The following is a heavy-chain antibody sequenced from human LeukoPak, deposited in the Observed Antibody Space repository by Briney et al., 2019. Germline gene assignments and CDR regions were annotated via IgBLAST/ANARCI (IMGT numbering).Heavy chain of an antibody. J-gene: IGHJ4*02. CDR2: IIPIFGTA. CDR3: ARPLIRGYGDPSRFDY. Sequence: SVKVSCKASGYTFTDYYIHWVRQAPGQGLEWMGGIIPIFGTANYAQKFQGRVTITADESTSTAYMELSSLRSEDTAVYYCARPLIRGYGDPSRFDYWGQGTLVTVSS. V-gene: IGHV1-69*13. CDR1: GYTFTDYY. D-gene: IGHD4-17*01.